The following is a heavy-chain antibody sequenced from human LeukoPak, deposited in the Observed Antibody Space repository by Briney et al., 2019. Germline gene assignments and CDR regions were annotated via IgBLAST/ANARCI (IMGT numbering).Heavy chain of an antibody. CDR1: GFTFDDYA. V-gene: IGHV3-9*01. CDR3: AKDQSSGVVVAAIDY. CDR2: ISWNSGSI. J-gene: IGHJ4*02. D-gene: IGHD2-15*01. Sequence: GGSLRLSCAASGFTFDDYAMHWVRQAPGKGLEWVSGISWNSGSIGYADSVKGQFTISRDNAKNSLYLQMNSLRAEDTALYYCAKDQSSGVVVAAIDYWGQGTLVTVSS.